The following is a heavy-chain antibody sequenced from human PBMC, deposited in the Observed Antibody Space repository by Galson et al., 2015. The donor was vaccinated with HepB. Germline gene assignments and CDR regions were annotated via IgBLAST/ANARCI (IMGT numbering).Heavy chain of an antibody. D-gene: IGHD2-2*02. CDR2: IRSRAYGGTT. Sequence: SLRLSCAASGFTFGDYAMSWFRQAPGKGLEWVGFIRSRAYGGTTESAASVKGRFTISRDDSKSIAYLQMNSLKTEDTAVYYCTRARSTSCHRCAFDIWGQGTMVTVSS. CDR3: TRARSTSCHRCAFDI. V-gene: IGHV3-49*03. J-gene: IGHJ3*02. CDR1: GFTFGDYA.